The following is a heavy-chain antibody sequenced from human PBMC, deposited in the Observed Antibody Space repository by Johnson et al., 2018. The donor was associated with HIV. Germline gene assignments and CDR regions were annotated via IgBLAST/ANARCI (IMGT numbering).Heavy chain of an antibody. D-gene: IGHD2-15*01. CDR2: ISYDGSNK. V-gene: IGHV3-30*04. CDR3: ARDGVVVVPGGWGAFDI. Sequence: QVQLVESGGGLVQPGGSLRLSCAASGFSFSNYAMHWVRQAPGQGLEWVAVISYDGSNKYSADSVKGRFTISSDNAKTSLYLQMNSRRAEAKAVYYCARDGVVVVPGGWGAFDIWGQGTLVTVSS. J-gene: IGHJ3*02. CDR1: GFSFSNYA.